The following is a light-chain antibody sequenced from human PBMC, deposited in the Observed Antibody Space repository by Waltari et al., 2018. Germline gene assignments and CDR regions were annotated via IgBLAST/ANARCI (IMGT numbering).Light chain of an antibody. CDR1: SSDVGNYNL. J-gene: IGLJ1*01. CDR3: CSYAARSSFGGV. V-gene: IGLV2-23*02. CDR2: EVN. Sequence: QSALTQPASVSGSPGQSITISCTGTSSDVGNYNLVSWYQQHPGKAPQLIIYEVNKRPFGVSDLFSASKSGNTASLTISGLQAEDEGDYYCCSYAARSSFGGVFGTGTRVTVL.